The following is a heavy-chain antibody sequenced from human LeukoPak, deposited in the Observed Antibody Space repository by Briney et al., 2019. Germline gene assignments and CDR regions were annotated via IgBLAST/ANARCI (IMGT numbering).Heavy chain of an antibody. J-gene: IGHJ4*02. CDR3: AREGEYYDSSGYFTGVSLDY. D-gene: IGHD3-22*01. CDR2: ISSSSSTI. V-gene: IGHV3-48*01. Sequence: GGSLRLSCATSGFTFSSYSMNWVRQAPGKGLEWVSYISSSSSTIYYADSVKGRFTISRDNSKNTLYLQMNSLRAEDTAVYYCAREGEYYDSSGYFTGVSLDYWGQGTLVTVSS. CDR1: GFTFSSYS.